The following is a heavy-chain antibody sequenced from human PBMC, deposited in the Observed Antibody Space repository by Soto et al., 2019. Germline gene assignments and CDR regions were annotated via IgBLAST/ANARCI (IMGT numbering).Heavy chain of an antibody. D-gene: IGHD4-17*01. CDR1: GFSLTSYS. Sequence: EVQLVESGGGLVQPGGSLRLSCAASGFSLTSYSMNWVRQAPGKGLQWVAYISGSGSTKKYADSVKVRFTISRDNAENSVYLQMNSLGDEDTAVYYCARGAGYGDYGGYWGQGTLVTVSS. CDR2: ISGSGSTK. CDR3: ARGAGYGDYGGY. V-gene: IGHV3-48*02. J-gene: IGHJ4*02.